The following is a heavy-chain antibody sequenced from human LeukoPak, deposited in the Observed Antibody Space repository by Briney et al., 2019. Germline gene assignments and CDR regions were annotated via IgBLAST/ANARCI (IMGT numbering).Heavy chain of an antibody. J-gene: IGHJ6*03. D-gene: IGHD2-15*01. CDR3: ARMDCSGGSCARNYYYYYMDV. CDR1: GYTFTSYG. V-gene: IGHV1-46*01. Sequence: ASVEVSCKASGYTFTSYGISWVRQAPGQGLEWMGIINPSGGSTSYAQKFQGRVTMTRDMSTSTVYMELSSLRSEDTAVYYCARMDCSGGSCARNYYYYYMDVWGKGTTVTVSS. CDR2: INPSGGST.